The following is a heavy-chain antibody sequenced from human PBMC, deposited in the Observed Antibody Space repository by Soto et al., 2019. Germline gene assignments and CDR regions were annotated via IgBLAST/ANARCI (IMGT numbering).Heavy chain of an antibody. CDR3: TTDEIGPDAFDI. Sequence: GGSLRLSCAASGFTFSNALMSWVRQAPGKGLEWVGRIKSKTDGGTTDYAAPVKGRFTISRDDSKNTLYLQMNSLKTEDTAVYYCTTDEIGPDAFDIWGQGTMVTVSS. J-gene: IGHJ3*02. CDR2: IKSKTDGGTT. CDR1: GFTFSNAL. V-gene: IGHV3-15*01.